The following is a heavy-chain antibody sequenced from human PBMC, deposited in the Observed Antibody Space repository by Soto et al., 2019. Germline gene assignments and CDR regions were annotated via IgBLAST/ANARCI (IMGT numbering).Heavy chain of an antibody. J-gene: IGHJ4*02. D-gene: IGHD3-22*01. V-gene: IGHV4-61*01. CDR3: ARIYSSGHRSELDY. CDR1: GVSVSSGRFH. CDR2: AHYGGSV. Sequence: SEPLSLTCIVSGVSVSSGRFHCNWIRQSPGKGLEWIGYAHYGGSVNYDPSLKSRLTISVDTSKNQFFLKLTSVTAADTAVYYCARIYSSGHRSELDYCGPGTLVTVLL.